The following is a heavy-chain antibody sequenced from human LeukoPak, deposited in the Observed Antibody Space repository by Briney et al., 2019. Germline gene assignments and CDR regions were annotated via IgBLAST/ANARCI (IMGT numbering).Heavy chain of an antibody. D-gene: IGHD3-22*01. CDR1: GGSISSYY. J-gene: IGHJ5*02. CDR2: IYTSGST. Sequence: SETLSLTCTVSGGSISSYYWSWIRQPAGKGLEWIGRIYTSGSTNYNPSLKSRVTMSVDTSKNQFSLKLSSVTAADTAVYYCARKMGITMIVVVIALRRLLKSWGQGTLVTVSS. V-gene: IGHV4-4*07. CDR3: ARKMGITMIVVVIALRRLLKS.